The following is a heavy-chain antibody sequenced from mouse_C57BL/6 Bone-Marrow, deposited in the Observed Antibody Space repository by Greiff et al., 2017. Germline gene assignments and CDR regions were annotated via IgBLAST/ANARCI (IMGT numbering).Heavy chain of an antibody. CDR3: ARQLLFAY. V-gene: IGHV5-6*01. CDR2: ISSGGSYT. Sequence: VQLKQSGGDLVKPGGSLKLSCAASGFTFSSYGMSWVRQTPDKRLEWVATISSGGSYTYYPDSVKGRFTISRDNAKNTLYLQMSSLKSEDTAMYYCARQLLFAYWGQGTLVTVSA. J-gene: IGHJ3*01. CDR1: GFTFSSYG.